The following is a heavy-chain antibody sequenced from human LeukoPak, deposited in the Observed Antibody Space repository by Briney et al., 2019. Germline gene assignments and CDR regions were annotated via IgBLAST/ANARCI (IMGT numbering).Heavy chain of an antibody. CDR1: GFTFSSYA. CDR3: AKDVTVVTPEYFDY. V-gene: IGHV3-30*02. Sequence: GRSLRLSCAASGFTFSSYAMHWVRQAPGKGLEWVAFIRYDGSNKYYADSVKGRFTISRDNSKNTLYLQMNSLRAEDTAVYYCAKDVTVVTPEYFDYWGQGTLVTVSS. J-gene: IGHJ4*02. D-gene: IGHD4-23*01. CDR2: IRYDGSNK.